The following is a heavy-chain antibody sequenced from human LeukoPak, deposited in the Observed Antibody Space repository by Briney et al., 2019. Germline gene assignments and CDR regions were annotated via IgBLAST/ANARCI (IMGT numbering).Heavy chain of an antibody. CDR3: ARGSDYGDYRPVPFDY. J-gene: IGHJ4*02. D-gene: IGHD4-17*01. CDR2: IIPIFGTA. CDR1: GGTFSSYA. V-gene: IGHV1-69*06. Sequence: SVKVSCKASGGTFSSYAFSWVRQAPGQGLEWMGGIIPIFGTANYAQKFQGRVTITADKSTSTAYMELSSLRSEDTAVYYCARGSDYGDYRPVPFDYWGQGTLVTVSS.